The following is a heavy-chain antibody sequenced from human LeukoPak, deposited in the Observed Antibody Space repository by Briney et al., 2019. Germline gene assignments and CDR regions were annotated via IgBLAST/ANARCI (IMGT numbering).Heavy chain of an antibody. CDR2: IYYSGNT. CDR1: AGSSSSYY. D-gene: IGHD2-2*01. J-gene: IGHJ4*02. V-gene: IGHV4-59*01. Sequence: SETLPLTCTVSAGSSSSYYWSCIRQPPAKGREWIGYIYYSGNTNYNPSLNSRVPISVATSKNHCPPKLSSVTAADTAVYYCARDDTYCSSTSCYWVTDCGGQGTLVTVSS. CDR3: ARDDTYCSSTSCYWVTDC.